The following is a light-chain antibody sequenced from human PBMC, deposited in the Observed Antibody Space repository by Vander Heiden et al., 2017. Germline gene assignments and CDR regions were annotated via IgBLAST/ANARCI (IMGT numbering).Light chain of an antibody. CDR2: GTS. CDR3: QQDGSSPQT. CDR1: QSVSTSY. Sequence: EIVLTQSPGTLSLSPGERATLSCRASQSVSTSYLAWYQQKPGQAPRLLICGTSSRATGIPDRFSGSGSGTDFTLTLSRLEPEDSAVYYCQQDGSSPQTFGQGTKVEIK. J-gene: IGKJ1*01. V-gene: IGKV3-20*01.